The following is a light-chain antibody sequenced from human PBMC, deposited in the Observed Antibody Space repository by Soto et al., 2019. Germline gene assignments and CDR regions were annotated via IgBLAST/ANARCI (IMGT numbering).Light chain of an antibody. CDR2: GTS. J-gene: IGKJ1*01. CDR1: QSVNSRY. CDR3: QQYGCSLWT. Sequence: EIVLTQSPGTLSLSPGERATLSCRASQSVNSRYLAWYQQKPGQAPRLLIYGTSSRATGIPDRFSGSGSGTDFTLTISSLESADFALYYCQQYGCSLWTFGQGTKVEIK. V-gene: IGKV3-20*01.